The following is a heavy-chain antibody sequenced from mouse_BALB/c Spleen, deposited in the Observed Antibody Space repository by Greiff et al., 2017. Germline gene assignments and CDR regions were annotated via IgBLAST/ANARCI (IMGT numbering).Heavy chain of an antibody. CDR2: IDPANGNT. CDR3: ASKLGHY. J-gene: IGHJ2*01. Sequence: EVPLQQSGAELVKPGASVKLSFTASGFNIKDTYMHWVKQRPEQGLEWIGRIDPANGNTKYDPKFQGKATITADTSSNTAYLQVSCLTSEDTAVYYCASKLGHYWGQGTTLAVSA. D-gene: IGHD4-1*01. CDR1: GFNIKDTY. V-gene: IGHV14-3*02.